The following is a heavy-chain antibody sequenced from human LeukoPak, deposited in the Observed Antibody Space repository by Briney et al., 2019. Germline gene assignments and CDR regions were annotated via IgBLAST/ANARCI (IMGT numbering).Heavy chain of an antibody. CDR3: ALNKGGSSYDD. D-gene: IGHD1-26*01. CDR2: INPNSGGT. V-gene: IGHV1-2*02. CDR1: GYTFTDHY. J-gene: IGHJ1*01. Sequence: ASVKVSCKASGYTFTDHYMSWVRQAPGQGLEWMGWINPNSGGTKYAQKSQGRVTMTRDTSTSTAYMELSSLRSDDTAVYYCALNKGGSSYDDWGRGTLVTVSS.